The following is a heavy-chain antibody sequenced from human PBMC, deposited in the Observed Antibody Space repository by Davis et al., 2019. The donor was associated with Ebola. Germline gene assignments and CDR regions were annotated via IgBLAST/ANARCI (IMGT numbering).Heavy chain of an antibody. V-gene: IGHV1-18*01. CDR2: ISAYNGNT. Sequence: VSVTVSRKASGYTFTSYGSSWVRQAPGQGFEWMGWISAYNGNTNYAQKLQGRVTMTTDTSTSTAYMELRSLRSDDTAVYYCARDLASMVADSSSWYVYYYYYYGMDVWGQGTTVTVSS. D-gene: IGHD6-13*01. CDR1: GYTFTSYG. CDR3: ARDLASMVADSSSWYVYYYYYYGMDV. J-gene: IGHJ6*02.